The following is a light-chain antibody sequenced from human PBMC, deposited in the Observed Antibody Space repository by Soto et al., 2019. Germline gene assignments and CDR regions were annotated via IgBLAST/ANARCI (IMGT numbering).Light chain of an antibody. J-gene: IGKJ1*01. Sequence: ENVLTQSPGTLSLSPGERATLSCRASQSVSSSYLAWYQQKPGQAHRLLIYGASSRATGIPDRFSGSGSGTDFTLYISRMETEEFAVYVCNQYQTSPWTFGRGTKVEIK. CDR3: NQYQTSPWT. CDR2: GAS. V-gene: IGKV3-20*01. CDR1: QSVSSSY.